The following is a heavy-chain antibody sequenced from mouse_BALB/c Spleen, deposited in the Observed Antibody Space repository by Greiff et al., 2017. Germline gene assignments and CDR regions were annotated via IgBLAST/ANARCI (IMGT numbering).Heavy chain of an antibody. J-gene: IGHJ4*01. CDR1: GFTFSDYY. D-gene: IGHD2-14*01. CDR3: ARVGNYMYQDDAMDY. Sequence: EVMLVESGGGLVKPGRSLTLSCAASGFTFSDYYMYWVRQTPEKRLEWVATISDGGSYTYYPDSVKGRFTISRDNAKNNLYLRMSSLKSDDTAMYYGARVGNYMYQDDAMDYWGQGTSVTVSS. V-gene: IGHV5-4*02. CDR2: ISDGGSYT.